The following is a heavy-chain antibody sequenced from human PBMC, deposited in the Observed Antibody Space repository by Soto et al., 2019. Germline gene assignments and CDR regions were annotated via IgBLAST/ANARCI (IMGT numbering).Heavy chain of an antibody. J-gene: IGHJ4*02. V-gene: IGHV4-30-4*01. Sequence: SETLSLTCTVSGGSISSGDYYWSWIRQPLGKGLEWIGYIYYSGSTYYNPSLKSRVTISVDTSKNQFSLKLSSVTAADTAVYYCASFPTIFGVVIYDYWGQGTLVTVSS. D-gene: IGHD3-3*01. CDR1: GGSISSGDYY. CDR2: IYYSGST. CDR3: ASFPTIFGVVIYDY.